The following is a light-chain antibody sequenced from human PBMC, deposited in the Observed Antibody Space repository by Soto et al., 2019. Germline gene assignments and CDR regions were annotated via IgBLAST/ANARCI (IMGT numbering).Light chain of an antibody. CDR2: QVT. Sequence: QSVLTQPASVSGSPGQSITISCTGTSSDVGSYNFVSWYQHHAGTAPKLIIYQVTNRPSGVSDRFSASKSGDTASLTISGLQAEHEAIYYCSSYTGFSTDILFGGGTKLTVL. CDR1: SSDVGSYNF. CDR3: SSYTGFSTDIL. J-gene: IGLJ2*01. V-gene: IGLV2-14*01.